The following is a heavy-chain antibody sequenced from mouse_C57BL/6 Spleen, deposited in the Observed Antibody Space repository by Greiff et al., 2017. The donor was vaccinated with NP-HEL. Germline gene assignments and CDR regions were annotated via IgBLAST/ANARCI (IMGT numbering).Heavy chain of an antibody. CDR2: IWGDGST. D-gene: IGHD1-1*01. V-gene: IGHV2-3*01. Sequence: VQLVESGPGLVAPSPSLSITCTASGFSLTSYGVSWVRQPPGKGLEWLGEIWGDGSTTYQSALISRLSISKDNSKSQVFLKLNRLQTDDAATYYCAKEDYYGSSSWFACWGQGTLVTVSA. CDR3: AKEDYYGSSSWFAC. CDR1: GFSLTSYG. J-gene: IGHJ3*01.